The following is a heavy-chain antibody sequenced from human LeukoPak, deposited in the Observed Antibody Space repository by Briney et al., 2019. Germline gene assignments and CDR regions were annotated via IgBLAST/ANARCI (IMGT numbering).Heavy chain of an antibody. V-gene: IGHV1-18*01. D-gene: IGHD1-26*01. CDR3: ARGGVNSGSYYAYDY. CDR1: GYTFTSYG. CDR2: ISAYNGNT. J-gene: IGHJ4*02. Sequence: ASVKVSCKASGYTFTSYGISWVRQAPGQGLEWMGWISAYNGNTNYAQKFQGRVTITADESTSTAYMELSSLRSEDTAVYYCARGGVNSGSYYAYDYWGQGTLVTVSS.